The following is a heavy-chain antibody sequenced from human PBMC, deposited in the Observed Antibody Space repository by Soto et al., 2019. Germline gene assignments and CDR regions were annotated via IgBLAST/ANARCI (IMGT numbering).Heavy chain of an antibody. CDR3: AARGVISFDY. CDR1: GLTVSTKY. CDR2: MYSGGTT. Sequence: EVQLVESGGGLVQPGGSLRLSCVASGLTVSTKYMSWVRQAPGKGLEWVSLMYSGGTTSYADSVKGRFTISRDNSKNTLYLQMNSRRAEDTAVYYCAARGVISFDYWGQGTLVTVSS. J-gene: IGHJ4*02. V-gene: IGHV3-66*01. D-gene: IGHD2-21*01.